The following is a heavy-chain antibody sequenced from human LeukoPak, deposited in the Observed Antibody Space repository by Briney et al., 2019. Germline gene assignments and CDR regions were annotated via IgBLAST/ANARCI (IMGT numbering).Heavy chain of an antibody. V-gene: IGHV4-59*01. CDR1: GGSISSYY. CDR3: AREGYYDSSGYYPD. CDR2: IYYSGST. Sequence: SETLSLTCTVSGGSISSYYWSWIRQPPGKGLEWIGYIYYSGSTNHNPSLKSRVTISVDTSKNQFSLKLSSVTAADTAVYYCAREGYYDSSGYYPDWGQGTLVTVSS. D-gene: IGHD3-22*01. J-gene: IGHJ4*02.